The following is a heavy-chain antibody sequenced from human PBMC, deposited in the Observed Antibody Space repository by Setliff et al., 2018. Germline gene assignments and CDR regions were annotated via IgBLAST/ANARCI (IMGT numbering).Heavy chain of an antibody. CDR1: GGSISSHY. J-gene: IGHJ4*02. CDR3: ATLWAAADHDS. Sequence: PSETLSLTCTVSGGSISSHYWSWIRQPPGKGLEWIGSIYYSGSTNYNPSLKSRVTISIDTSKNQFSLELSSVTAADTAMYYCATLWAAADHDSWGQGTLVTVSS. D-gene: IGHD6-13*01. V-gene: IGHV4-59*11. CDR2: IYYSGST.